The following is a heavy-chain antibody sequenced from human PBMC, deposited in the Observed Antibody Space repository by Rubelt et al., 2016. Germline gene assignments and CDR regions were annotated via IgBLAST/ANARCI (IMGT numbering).Heavy chain of an antibody. Sequence: PGASVKVSCKTSGYTFNNYDFNWVRQATGQGLEWMGWMNPNSGKTHYAQKLQGRVTMTTDTSTSTAYMELRSLRSDDTAVYCCARDGYFDLWGRGTLVTVSS. V-gene: IGHV1-8*01. CDR2: MNPNSGKT. CDR1: GYTFNNYD. J-gene: IGHJ2*01. CDR3: ARDGYFDL.